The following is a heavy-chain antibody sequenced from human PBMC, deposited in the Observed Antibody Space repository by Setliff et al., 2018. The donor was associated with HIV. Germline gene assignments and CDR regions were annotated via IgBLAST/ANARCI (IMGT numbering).Heavy chain of an antibody. V-gene: IGHV7-4-1*02. J-gene: IGHJ6*02. D-gene: IGHD3-10*01. CDR3: ARDGATMVRGGRNYYYYGMDV. Sequence: VSSVKVSCQASGYSSTNYAMNWVRQAPGQGLEWMGWINTNTGNPTYAQGFTGRFVFSLDTSVSKAYLEIRSLKAEDTAVYYGARDGATMVRGGRNYYYYGMDVWGQGTTVTVSS. CDR2: INTNTGNP. CDR1: GYSSTNYA.